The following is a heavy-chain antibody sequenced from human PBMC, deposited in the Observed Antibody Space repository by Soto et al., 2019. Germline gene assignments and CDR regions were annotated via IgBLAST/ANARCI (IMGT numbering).Heavy chain of an antibody. J-gene: IGHJ5*02. CDR1: GGSITSGGYY. CDR3: ARHGPGYSGSDP. Sequence: SETLSLTCTVSGGSITSGGYYWSWIRQHPGKGLEWIGYIYYSGSTYYNPSLKSRVTISVDTSKNQFSLKLSSVTAADTAVYYCARHGPGYSGSDPWGQGTLVTVSS. D-gene: IGHD5-12*01. CDR2: IYYSGST. V-gene: IGHV4-31*03.